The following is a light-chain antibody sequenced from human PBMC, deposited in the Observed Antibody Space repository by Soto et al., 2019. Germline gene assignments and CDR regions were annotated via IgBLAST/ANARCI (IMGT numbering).Light chain of an antibody. CDR2: GAS. CDR1: QSVSTSY. Sequence: EIALTQSPGTLSLSPGERATLSRRASQSVSTSYLAWYRQKPGQAPRLLIYGASSRATGIPDRFSGSGSGTDFTLTISRLEPEDFAVYYCQQYGSSPRFTFGPGTKVDIK. J-gene: IGKJ3*01. CDR3: QQYGSSPRFT. V-gene: IGKV3-20*01.